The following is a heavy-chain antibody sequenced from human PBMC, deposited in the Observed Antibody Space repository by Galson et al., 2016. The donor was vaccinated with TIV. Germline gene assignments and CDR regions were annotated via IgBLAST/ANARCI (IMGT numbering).Heavy chain of an antibody. Sequence: SLRLSCAASGFAFEDYAMHWVRQLPGKGLEWISGIGWNSGDFGYADSVRGRFTISRDNDKKTLYLYMDSLKTEDTALYYCAKALWRELPPNSFDVWGAGTMVTVSS. J-gene: IGHJ3*01. V-gene: IGHV3-9*01. CDR1: GFAFEDYA. CDR2: IGWNSGDF. D-gene: IGHD2-15*01. CDR3: AKALWRELPPNSFDV.